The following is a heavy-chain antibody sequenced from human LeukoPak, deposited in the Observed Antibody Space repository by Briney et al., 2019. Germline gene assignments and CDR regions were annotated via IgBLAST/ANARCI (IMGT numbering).Heavy chain of an antibody. D-gene: IGHD3-10*01. CDR1: GGSISRGGYY. CDR2: INHSGST. J-gene: IGHJ5*02. CDR3: ARAAQLLWSRGWFDP. Sequence: PSQTLSLTCTVSGGSISRGGYYWNWIRQPPGKGLEWIGEINHSGSTNYNPSLKSRVTISVDTSKNQFSLKLSSVTAADTAVYYCARAAQLLWSRGWFDPWGQGTLVTVSS. V-gene: IGHV4-30-2*01.